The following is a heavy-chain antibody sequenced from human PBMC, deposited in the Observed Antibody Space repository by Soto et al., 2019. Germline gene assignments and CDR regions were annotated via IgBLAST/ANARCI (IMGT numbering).Heavy chain of an antibody. CDR1: GYTFTSYA. CDR3: ARVYDRSTGRGWFDP. CDR2: INAGNGNT. Sequence: QVQLVQSGAEVKKPGASVKVSCKASGYTFTSYAMHWVRQAPGQRLEWMGWINAGNGNTKYSQKFQGRVTITRDTSASTAYMELSSLRSEDTAVYYCARVYDRSTGRGWFDPWGQGTLVTVSS. J-gene: IGHJ5*02. V-gene: IGHV1-3*01. D-gene: IGHD1-1*01.